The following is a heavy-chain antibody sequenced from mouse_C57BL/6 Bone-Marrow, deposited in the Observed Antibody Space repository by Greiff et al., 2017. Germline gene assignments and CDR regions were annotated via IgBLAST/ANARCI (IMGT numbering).Heavy chain of an antibody. CDR2: IDPSDSYT. D-gene: IGHD2-10*02. J-gene: IGHJ1*03. CDR3: AREYPWYFDV. V-gene: IGHV1-69*01. Sequence: QVQLKQPGAELVMPGASVKLSCKASGYTFTSYWMHWVKQRPGQGLEWIGEIDPSDSYTNYNQKFKGKSTLTVDKSSSTAYMQLSSLTSEDSAVYYCAREYPWYFDVWGTGTTVTVSS. CDR1: GYTFTSYW.